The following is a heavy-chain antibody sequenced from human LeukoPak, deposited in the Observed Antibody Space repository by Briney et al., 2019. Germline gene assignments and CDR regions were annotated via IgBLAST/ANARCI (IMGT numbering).Heavy chain of an antibody. CDR2: ISAYNGNT. J-gene: IGHJ4*02. Sequence: ASVKVSCKASGGTFSSYAISWVRQAPGQGLEWMGWISAYNGNTNYAQNLQGRVTMTTDTSTSTAYMVLRSLRSDDTAVYYCTRDLPYSSSWESIDYWGQGTLVTVSS. D-gene: IGHD6-13*01. V-gene: IGHV1-18*01. CDR1: GGTFSSYA. CDR3: TRDLPYSSSWESIDY.